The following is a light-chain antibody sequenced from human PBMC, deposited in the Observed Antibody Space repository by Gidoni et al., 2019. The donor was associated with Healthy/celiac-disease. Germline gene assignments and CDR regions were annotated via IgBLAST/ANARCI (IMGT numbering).Light chain of an antibody. CDR1: SSDVGSYNL. CDR2: EVS. Sequence: QSALTHPASVSGPPGQSITISCTRTSSDVGSYNLVSWYQQHPGKAPKLMIYEVSKRPSGVSKRFSGSKSGNTASLTISGLQAEDEADYYCCSYAGSSFVVFGGGTKLTVL. CDR3: CSYAGSSFVV. J-gene: IGLJ2*01. V-gene: IGLV2-23*02.